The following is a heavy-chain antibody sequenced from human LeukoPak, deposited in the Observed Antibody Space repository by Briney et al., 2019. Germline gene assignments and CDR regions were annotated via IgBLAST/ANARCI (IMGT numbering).Heavy chain of an antibody. J-gene: IGHJ4*02. D-gene: IGHD5-24*01. Sequence: ASVKVSCKASGGTFSSYAISWVRQAPGQGLEWTGRIIPILGIANYAQKFQGRVTITADKSTSTAYMELSSLRSEDTAVYYCARDLSRDGYNFCYWGQGTLVTVSS. CDR3: ARDLSRDGYNFCY. CDR1: GGTFSSYA. V-gene: IGHV1-69*04. CDR2: IIPILGIA.